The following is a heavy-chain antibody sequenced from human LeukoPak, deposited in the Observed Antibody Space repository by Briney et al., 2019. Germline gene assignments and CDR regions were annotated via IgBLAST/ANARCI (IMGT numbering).Heavy chain of an antibody. CDR2: IYYSGST. Sequence: SETLSLTCNVSGGSISNYYWSWIRQPPGKGLEWIGYIYYSGSTNYNPSLKSRVTISVDSSENQFSLKLTSVTAPDTAIYYCARTYSSSSSYMDVWGKGTTVTVSS. D-gene: IGHD6-6*01. V-gene: IGHV4-59*01. CDR1: GGSISNYY. J-gene: IGHJ6*03. CDR3: ARTYSSSSSYMDV.